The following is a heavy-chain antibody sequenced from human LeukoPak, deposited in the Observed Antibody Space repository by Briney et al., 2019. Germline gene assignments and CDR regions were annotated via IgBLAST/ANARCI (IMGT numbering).Heavy chain of an antibody. CDR1: GGSISSYY. V-gene: IGHV4-59*01. CDR3: ARDTVLNAFDI. CDR2: IYYSGST. J-gene: IGHJ3*02. D-gene: IGHD2-15*01. Sequence: SETLSLTCTVSGGSISSYYWSWIRQPPGKGLEWIGYIYYSGSTNYNPSLKSRVTISVDTSKNQFSLKLSSVTAADTAMYYCARDTVLNAFDIWGQGTMVTVSS.